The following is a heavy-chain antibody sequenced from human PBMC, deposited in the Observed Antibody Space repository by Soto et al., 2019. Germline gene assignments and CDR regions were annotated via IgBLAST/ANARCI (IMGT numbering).Heavy chain of an antibody. CDR3: ARTVVTEQYYGMDV. D-gene: IGHD2-15*01. Sequence: SETLSLTCAVHGGSFRGYYWTWIRQPPGTGLEWIGEINHSGSTNYNPSLKSRVTISVDTSKNQFSLKLSSVTAADTAVYYCARTVVTEQYYGMDVWGQGTTVT. CDR1: GGSFRGYY. CDR2: INHSGST. V-gene: IGHV4-34*01. J-gene: IGHJ6*02.